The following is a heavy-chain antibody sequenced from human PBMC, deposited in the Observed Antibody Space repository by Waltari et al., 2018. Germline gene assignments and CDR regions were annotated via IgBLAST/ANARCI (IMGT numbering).Heavy chain of an antibody. CDR1: GFTVGNNY. D-gene: IGHD2-21*01. J-gene: IGHJ4*02. CDR3: AKPPRGATASDY. Sequence: EVQLVESGGGLIQPGGSLRLSCAVSGFTVGNNYMSWVRQAPGKGLEGISLIYSGGGIHYADSVKGRFTISRDSSKNTLYLQMNSLRAEDTAVYYCAKPPRGATASDYWGQGTLVTVSS. V-gene: IGHV3-53*01. CDR2: IYSGGGI.